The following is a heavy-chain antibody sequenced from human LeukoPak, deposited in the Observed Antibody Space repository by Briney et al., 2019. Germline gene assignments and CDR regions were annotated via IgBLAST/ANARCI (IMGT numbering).Heavy chain of an antibody. CDR3: ARKRSFDL. J-gene: IGHJ4*02. CDR2: INHSGYT. CDR1: GGSFSSYY. Sequence: PSETLSLTCAVFGGSFSSYYWSWIRQPPGKGLEWIGEINHSGYTSYNPSLKSRVTISLDTSKNQFFLKLSSVTAADTAVYYCARKRSFDLWGQGTLVTVSS. V-gene: IGHV4-34*01. D-gene: IGHD3-9*01.